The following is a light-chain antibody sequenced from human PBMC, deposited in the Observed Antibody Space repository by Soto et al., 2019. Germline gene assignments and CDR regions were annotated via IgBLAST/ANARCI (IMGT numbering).Light chain of an antibody. CDR1: SSDVGSHNL. Sequence: HSALNQPASVSGSPGQSITISCTGTSSDVGSHNLVSWYQQHPGKAPKLMIYEVNKRPSGVSNRFSGSKSGNTASLTISGLQAEDESDYYCCSYAGSSTVLFGGGTKLTVL. CDR3: CSYAGSSTVL. V-gene: IGLV2-23*02. CDR2: EVN. J-gene: IGLJ2*01.